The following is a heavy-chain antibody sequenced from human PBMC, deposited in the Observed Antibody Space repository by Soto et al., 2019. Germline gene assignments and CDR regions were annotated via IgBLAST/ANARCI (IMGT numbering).Heavy chain of an antibody. Sequence: QVHLVESGGGVVQAGRSLRLSCTASGLTFTSYAIHWVRQAPGKGLEWVSLISEDGGNKYFAESVRGRFLISRDNSKNTFYRKIKGLRPKDTVVYFWARRPRSTGSPLEYGGRGPLATVPS. CDR1: GLTFTSYA. J-gene: IGHJ4*02. CDR2: ISEDGGNK. D-gene: IGHD1-1*01. CDR3: ARRPRSTGSPLEY. V-gene: IGHV3-30-3*01.